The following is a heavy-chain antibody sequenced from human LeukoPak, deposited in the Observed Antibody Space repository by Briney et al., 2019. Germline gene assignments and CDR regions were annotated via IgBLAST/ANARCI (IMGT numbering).Heavy chain of an antibody. J-gene: IGHJ4*02. Sequence: ASVKVSCKASGYTFTGYYMHWVRQAPGQGLEWMGWINPNSGGTNYAQKFQGWVTMTRDTSISTACMELSRLRSDDTAVYYCAREEELNYYFDYWGQGTLVTVSS. CDR3: AREEELNYYFDY. D-gene: IGHD1-7*01. CDR2: INPNSGGT. V-gene: IGHV1-2*04. CDR1: GYTFTGYY.